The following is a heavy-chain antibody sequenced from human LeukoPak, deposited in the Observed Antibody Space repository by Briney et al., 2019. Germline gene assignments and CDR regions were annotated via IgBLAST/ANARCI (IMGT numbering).Heavy chain of an antibody. CDR3: ARDGDTTIVNFAFDI. Sequence: PGGSLRLSCAASGFNFRTYALSWVRQAPGKGLEWVSYISSSSSTMYYADSVKGRFTISRDNAKNSLHLQLNSLRDEDTAVYYCARDGDTTIVNFAFDIWGQGTMVTVSS. J-gene: IGHJ3*02. CDR1: GFNFRTYA. D-gene: IGHD3-16*02. CDR2: ISSSSSTM. V-gene: IGHV3-48*02.